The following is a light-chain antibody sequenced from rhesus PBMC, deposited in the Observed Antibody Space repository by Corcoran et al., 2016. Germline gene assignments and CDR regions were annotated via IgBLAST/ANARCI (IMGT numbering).Light chain of an antibody. V-gene: IGLV2-32*02. CDR2: ENL. CDR3: IAYEYAGRTTL. Sequence: QAALTQPHSVSGSPGQSVTISCTGTSSDIGGYSFVAWYQQHPGTVPKLMIYENLKRPSGVSDRFSGSTSGNTASLTISGLQAEDEADYYCIAYEYAGRTTLFGGGTRLTVL. CDR1: SSDIGGYSF. J-gene: IGLJ2*01.